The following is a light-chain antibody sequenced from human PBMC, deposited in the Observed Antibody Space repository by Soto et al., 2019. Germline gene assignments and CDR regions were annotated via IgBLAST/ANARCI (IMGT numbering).Light chain of an antibody. Sequence: DIQMTQSPSSLSVSIGDRVTITCRASQSISSYLNWYQQKPGKAPKLLIYAASSLQSGVPSRFSGSGSGTDFTLTISSLQPEDFATYYCQQSYSTPRTFGQGTNLEIK. CDR3: QQSYSTPRT. CDR2: AAS. V-gene: IGKV1-39*01. J-gene: IGKJ2*01. CDR1: QSISSY.